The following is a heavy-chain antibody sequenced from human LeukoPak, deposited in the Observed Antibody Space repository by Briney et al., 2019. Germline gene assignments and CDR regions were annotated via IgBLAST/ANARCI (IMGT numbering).Heavy chain of an antibody. CDR2: INHSGST. J-gene: IGHJ4*02. CDR1: GGSFNGYY. CDR3: ARGAAQTVY. D-gene: IGHD2-15*01. V-gene: IGHV4-34*01. Sequence: SETLSLTCAVYGGSFNGYYWSWIRQPPGKGLEWIGEINHSGSTNYNPSLKSRVTISVDTSKNQFSLKLSSVTAADTAVYYCARGAAQTVYWGQGTLVTVSS.